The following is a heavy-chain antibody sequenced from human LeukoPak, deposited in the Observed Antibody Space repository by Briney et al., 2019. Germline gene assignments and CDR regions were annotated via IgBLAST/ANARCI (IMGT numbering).Heavy chain of an antibody. CDR2: ISSSGSTI. D-gene: IGHD2-15*01. CDR3: ARAEGLVVVAATIDY. Sequence: PGGSLRLSCAASGFTFSDYYMSWIRQAPGEGLEWVSYISSSGSTIYYADSVKGRFTISRDNAKNSLYLQMTSLRAEDTAVYYCARAEGLVVVAATIDYWGQGTLVTVSS. V-gene: IGHV3-11*04. CDR1: GFTFSDYY. J-gene: IGHJ4*02.